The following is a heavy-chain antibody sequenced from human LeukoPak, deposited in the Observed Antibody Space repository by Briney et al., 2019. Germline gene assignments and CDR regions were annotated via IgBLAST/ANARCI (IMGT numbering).Heavy chain of an antibody. D-gene: IGHD3-10*01. J-gene: IGHJ3*02. CDR1: GFTFSSYA. Sequence: PGGSLRLSCAASGFTFSSYAMHWVRQAPGKGLEWVAVISYDGSNKYYADSVKGRFTISRDNSKNTLYLQMNSLTAEDTAVYYCARDSPSFWFGEFKQGGSFDIWGQGTMVTVSS. V-gene: IGHV3-30-3*01. CDR3: ARDSPSFWFGEFKQGGSFDI. CDR2: ISYDGSNK.